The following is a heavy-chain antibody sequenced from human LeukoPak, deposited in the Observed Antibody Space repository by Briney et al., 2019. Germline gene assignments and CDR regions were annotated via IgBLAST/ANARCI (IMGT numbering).Heavy chain of an antibody. CDR3: AREPDYDFWSEPYFDY. J-gene: IGHJ4*02. CDR2: IYSGGST. V-gene: IGHV3-66*02. CDR1: GFTASSNT. Sequence: GGSLSPSLAPPGFTASSNTMGGVPQPPGKGLEWASVIYSGGSTYYADSVKGRFTISRDNSKNTLYLQMNSLRAEDTAVYYCAREPDYDFWSEPYFDYWGQGTLVTVSS. D-gene: IGHD3-3*01.